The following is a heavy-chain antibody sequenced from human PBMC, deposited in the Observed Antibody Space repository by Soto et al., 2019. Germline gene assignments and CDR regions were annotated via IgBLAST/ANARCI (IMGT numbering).Heavy chain of an antibody. D-gene: IGHD3-10*01. CDR1: GGSFSGYY. V-gene: IGHV4-34*01. J-gene: IGHJ4*02. Sequence: QVQPQQWGAGLLKPSETLSLTCAVYGGSFSGYYWSWIRQPPGKGLEWIGEINHSGSTNYNPSLKRRVTISVDTSRNHFSLMLSSVTAADPAVYYCASGGTRSHPSDYWGQGTLVTVSS. CDR2: INHSGST. CDR3: ASGGTRSHPSDY.